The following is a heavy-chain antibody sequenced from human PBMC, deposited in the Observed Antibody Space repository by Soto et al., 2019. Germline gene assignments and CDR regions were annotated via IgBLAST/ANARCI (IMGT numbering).Heavy chain of an antibody. CDR3: TRHGDYTSQYYGMDV. CDR1: GFTFSGSA. CDR2: IRSKGNSYAT. D-gene: IGHD4-17*01. Sequence: EVQLVESGGGLVQPGGSLKLSCAASGFTFSGSAMHWVRQASGKGLEWVGRIRSKGNSYATAYGESVKGRVTISRDDSTNTAYLQMNSLKTEDTAVEYCTRHGDYTSQYYGMDVWGQGTTVTVSS. V-gene: IGHV3-73*02. J-gene: IGHJ6*02.